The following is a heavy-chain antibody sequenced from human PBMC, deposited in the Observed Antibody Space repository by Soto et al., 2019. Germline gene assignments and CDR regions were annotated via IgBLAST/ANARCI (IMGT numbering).Heavy chain of an antibody. D-gene: IGHD1-26*01. CDR1: GFTFSSYA. CDR3: AKNLESPLGYYYYGMDV. CDR2: ISGSGGST. Sequence: GGSLRLSCAASGFTFSSYAMSWVRQAPGKGLEWVSAISGSGGSTYYADSVKGRFTISRDNSKNTLYLQMNSLRAEDTAVYYCAKNLESPLGYYYYGMDVWGQGTTVTVSS. V-gene: IGHV3-23*01. J-gene: IGHJ6*02.